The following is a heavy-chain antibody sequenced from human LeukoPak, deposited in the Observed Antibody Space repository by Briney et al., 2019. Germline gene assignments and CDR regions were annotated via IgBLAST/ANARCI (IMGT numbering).Heavy chain of an antibody. CDR3: AVLPPLFCSSTSCLDY. CDR2: IYYSGST. V-gene: IGHV4-39*01. D-gene: IGHD2-2*01. CDR1: GGSISSSRYY. Sequence: SETLSLTCTVSGGSISSSRYYWGWIRQPPGKGLEWIGSIYYSGSTYYNPSLKSRVTISVDTSKNQFSLKLSSVTAADTAVYYCAVLPPLFCSSTSCLDYWGQGTLVTVSS. J-gene: IGHJ4*02.